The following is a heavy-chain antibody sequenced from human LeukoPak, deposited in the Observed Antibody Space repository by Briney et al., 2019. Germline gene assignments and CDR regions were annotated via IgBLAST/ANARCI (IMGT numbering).Heavy chain of an antibody. CDR3: AKGRKATIEGFDY. CDR1: GFTFSSYG. J-gene: IGHJ4*02. D-gene: IGHD5-12*01. CDR2: IRYDGSNK. Sequence: GRSLRLSCAASGFTFSSYGMHWVRQAPGKGLEWVAFIRYDGSNKYYADSVKGRFTISRDNSKNTLYLQMNSLRAEDTAVYYCAKGRKATIEGFDYWGQGTLVTVSS. V-gene: IGHV3-30*02.